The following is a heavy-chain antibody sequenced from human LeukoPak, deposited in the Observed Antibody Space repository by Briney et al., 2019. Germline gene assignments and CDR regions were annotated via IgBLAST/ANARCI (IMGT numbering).Heavy chain of an antibody. CDR1: GFTFSSYG. Sequence: GGSLRLSCSASGFTFSSYGMHWVRQAPGKGLEYVSGISSNGGRTYYADSVTGRFTISRDNSKNTLYLQMSSLRAEDTAVYYCVRRVTQYYFDYWGQGTLVTVSS. J-gene: IGHJ4*02. CDR2: ISSNGGRT. CDR3: VRRVTQYYFDY. V-gene: IGHV3-64D*09. D-gene: IGHD2-21*02.